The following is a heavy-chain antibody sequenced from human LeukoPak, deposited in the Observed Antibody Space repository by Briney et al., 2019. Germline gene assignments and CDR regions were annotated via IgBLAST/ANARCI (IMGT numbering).Heavy chain of an antibody. V-gene: IGHV6-1*01. CDR2: KYYRSKWYN. J-gene: IGHJ3*02. CDR3: ARDRLERTDAFDI. CDR1: GVTVTSYSAS. D-gene: IGHD1-1*01. Sequence: SQTLSLTCAISGVTVTSYSASWTRNTPGQWLDLDWLVRKYYRSKWYNHYALSVKSRITINQDTSKNHSSLQLNSVTPEDTAVYYCARDRLERTDAFDIWGQGTMVTVSS.